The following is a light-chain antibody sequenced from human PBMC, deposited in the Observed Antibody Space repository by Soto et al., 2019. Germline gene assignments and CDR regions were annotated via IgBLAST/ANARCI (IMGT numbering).Light chain of an antibody. CDR2: GAS. CDR1: QSVSSN. Sequence: IVWTQSPGTPSLSPGERATLSCRASQSVSSNLAWYQQKPGQAPRLLIYGASTRATGIPARFSGSGSGTEFTLTISSLQSEDFAVYYCQQYNNWPQTFGQGTKVDIK. J-gene: IGKJ1*01. CDR3: QQYNNWPQT. V-gene: IGKV3-15*01.